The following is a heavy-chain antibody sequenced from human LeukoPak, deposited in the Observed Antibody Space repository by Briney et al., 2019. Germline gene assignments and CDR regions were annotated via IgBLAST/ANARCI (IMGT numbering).Heavy chain of an antibody. J-gene: IGHJ4*02. D-gene: IGHD3-3*01. CDR3: ARRAHSDFWNGYFYFDY. Sequence: GGSLRLSCAASGFTFSSYSMNWVRQAPGKGLEWGSYISSSSSTIYYADSVKGRFTISRDNAKNSLYLQMNSLRAEDTAVYYCARRAHSDFWNGYFYFDYWGQGTLVTVSS. CDR2: ISSSSSTI. V-gene: IGHV3-48*01. CDR1: GFTFSSYS.